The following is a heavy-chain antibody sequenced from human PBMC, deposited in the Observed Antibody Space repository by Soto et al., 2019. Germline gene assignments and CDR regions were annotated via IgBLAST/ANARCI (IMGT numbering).Heavy chain of an antibody. CDR1: GFIFTNFW. J-gene: IGHJ4*02. CDR3: AKDSWYFDL. V-gene: IGHV3-74*01. Sequence: GGSLRLSCEASGFIFTNFWMHWVRQVPGKGLVWVSRIDTSGSSTSYADPVKGRFTISRDNAKNTVSLQMNSLRAEDTGVYYCAKDSWYFDLWSQGSLVTV. D-gene: IGHD6-13*01. CDR2: IDTSGSST.